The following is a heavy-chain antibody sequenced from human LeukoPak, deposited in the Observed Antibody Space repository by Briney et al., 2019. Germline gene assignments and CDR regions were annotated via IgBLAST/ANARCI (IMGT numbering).Heavy chain of an antibody. D-gene: IGHD3-9*01. CDR1: GYTFTSYG. CDR2: ISAYNGNT. Sequence: ASVKVSCKASGYTFTSYGISWVRQAPGQGLEWMGWISAYNGNTNYAQKLQGRVTMTTDTSTSTAYMELRSLRSDDTAVYYCALHGYYDISTGYHNWFDPWGQGTLVTVSS. CDR3: ALHGYYDISTGYHNWFDP. J-gene: IGHJ5*02. V-gene: IGHV1-18*01.